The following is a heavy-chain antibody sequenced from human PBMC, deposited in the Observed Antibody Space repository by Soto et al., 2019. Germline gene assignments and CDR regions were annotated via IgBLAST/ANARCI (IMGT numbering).Heavy chain of an antibody. V-gene: IGHV1-8*01. J-gene: IGHJ6*02. CDR3: ARVIYSGYDSRDYYYGMDV. CDR1: GYTFTSYD. D-gene: IGHD5-12*01. Sequence: ASVKVSCKASGYTFTSYDINWVRQATGQGLEWMGWINANSGNTEYAQKFQGRVTITRDTSASTAYMELSSLRSEDTAVYYCARVIYSGYDSRDYYYGMDVWGQGTTVTVSS. CDR2: INANSGNT.